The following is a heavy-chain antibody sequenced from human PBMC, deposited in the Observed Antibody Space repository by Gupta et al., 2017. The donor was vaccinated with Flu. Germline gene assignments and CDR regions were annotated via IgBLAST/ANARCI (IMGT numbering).Heavy chain of an antibody. J-gene: IGHJ4*02. CDR3: AAGGSADY. Sequence: EVQLVDYGRGLVQPGGPLILLGAASGFRFSTEAMNWVRKAPGKGMAWFSYINPVGNNIYYADSVKVLFTITRDNAKKSLYLQMSSLRAEDTATYYCAAGGSADYWGQGTLVAVSS. V-gene: IGHV3-48*03. CDR2: INPVGNNI. D-gene: IGHD1-26*01. CDR1: GFRFSTEA.